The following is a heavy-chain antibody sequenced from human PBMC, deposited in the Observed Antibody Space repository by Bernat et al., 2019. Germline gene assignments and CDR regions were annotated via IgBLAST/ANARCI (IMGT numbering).Heavy chain of an antibody. CDR3: ARNGDGFDY. D-gene: IGHD2-8*01. V-gene: IGHV3-74*01. CDR2: INTDGTIT. Sequence: EVQLVESGGGLVQPGGSLRLSCVASRFYFSGYWMHWIRQVPGKGLVWVSGINTDGTITYYADSVKGRVTISRDHAKNTMSLQMNTLRAEDTAMYYCARNGDGFDYWGQGNLVTVAS. CDR1: RFYFSGYW. J-gene: IGHJ4*02.